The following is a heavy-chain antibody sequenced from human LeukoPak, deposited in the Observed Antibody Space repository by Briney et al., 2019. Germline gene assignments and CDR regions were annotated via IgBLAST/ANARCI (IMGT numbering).Heavy chain of an antibody. CDR3: ASSGSVEMATIRGGIDY. V-gene: IGHV1-69*13. Sequence: GASVKVSCKASGGTFSSYAISWVRQAPGQGLEWMGGITPIFGTANYAQKFQGRVTITADESTSTAYMELSSLRSEDTAVYYCASSGSVEMATIRGGIDYWGQGTLVTVSS. CDR2: ITPIFGTA. CDR1: GGTFSSYA. D-gene: IGHD5-24*01. J-gene: IGHJ4*02.